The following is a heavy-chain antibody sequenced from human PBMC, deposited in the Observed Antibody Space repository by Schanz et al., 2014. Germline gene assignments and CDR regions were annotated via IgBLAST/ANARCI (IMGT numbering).Heavy chain of an antibody. CDR1: GFSLDIFA. V-gene: IGHV3-15*01. CDR3: TADLWFGAVWGVW. Sequence: EVQLLESGGGLVQPGGSLRLSCATSGFSLDIFAVSWVRQAPGKGLEWVGRIKSKSDGGTTDYAAPVKGRFTISTDDSKNTVYLQMTSLQPEDTAVYYCTADLWFGAVWGVWWGQGTLVTVSS. D-gene: IGHD3-10*01. J-gene: IGHJ4*02. CDR2: IKSKSDGGTT.